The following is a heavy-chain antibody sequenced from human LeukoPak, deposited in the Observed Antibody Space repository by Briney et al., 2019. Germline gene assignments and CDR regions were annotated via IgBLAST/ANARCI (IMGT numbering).Heavy chain of an antibody. J-gene: IGHJ4*02. CDR3: AKCSSSYGVLFYFDY. D-gene: IGHD6-6*01. V-gene: IGHV3-23*01. CDR2: ISGSGVST. Sequence: PGGSLRLSCAASGFTFSSYAMSWVRQAPGKGLEWVSAISGSGVSTYYADPVKVRFTISRDNSKNTLYLQMNSLRAEDTVVYYCAKCSSSYGVLFYFDYWGQGTLVTVSS. CDR1: GFTFSSYA.